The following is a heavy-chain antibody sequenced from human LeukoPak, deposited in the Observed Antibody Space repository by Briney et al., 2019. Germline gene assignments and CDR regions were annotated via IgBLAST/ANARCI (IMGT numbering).Heavy chain of an antibody. D-gene: IGHD4-17*01. CDR3: ARWATTVTTYAHYYYYGMDV. Sequence: PGGSLRLSCAASGFTFGDHIMNWVRQLPGKRLEWVAYVSGSGSTVYYADSVKGRFTVSRDNGKSSLYLQMNSLRVEDTALYYCARWATTVTTYAHYYYYGMDVWGQGTTVTVSS. V-gene: IGHV3-48*01. CDR2: VSGSGSTV. J-gene: IGHJ6*02. CDR1: GFTFGDHI.